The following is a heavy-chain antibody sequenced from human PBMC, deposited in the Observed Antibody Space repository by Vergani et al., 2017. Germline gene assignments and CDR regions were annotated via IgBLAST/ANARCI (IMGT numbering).Heavy chain of an antibody. CDR3: GRVADLYGWGSRLLVH. CDR1: GGSMSGYY. J-gene: IGHJ1*01. Sequence: QVRLQESGPGLVKPSETLSLTCSVSGGSMSGYYWSWIRQPPGKELEWIGYMYHSGSTNYNPSLETRVTISGDTSKNQFPLKLNSVTAADKALYYCGRVADLYGWGSRLLVHWGQGNLGTVSS. D-gene: IGHD3-10*01. V-gene: IGHV4-59*01. CDR2: MYHSGST.